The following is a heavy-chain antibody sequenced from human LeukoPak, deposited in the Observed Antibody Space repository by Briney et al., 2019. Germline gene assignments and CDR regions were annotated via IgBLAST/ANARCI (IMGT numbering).Heavy chain of an antibody. J-gene: IGHJ3*02. Sequence: GGSLRLSCAASGFTFSSYWMHWVRQAPGKGLVWVSRINSDGSSTSYADSVKGRFTISRDNSENTVYLQMNSLRAEDTAVYYCAKGWIRGFDMWGQGTMVTVSS. CDR3: AKGWIRGFDM. D-gene: IGHD3-10*01. CDR2: INSDGSST. V-gene: IGHV3-74*01. CDR1: GFTFSSYW.